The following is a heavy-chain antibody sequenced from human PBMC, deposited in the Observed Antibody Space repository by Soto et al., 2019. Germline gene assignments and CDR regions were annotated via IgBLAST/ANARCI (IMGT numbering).Heavy chain of an antibody. V-gene: IGHV3-23*01. CDR3: AKNSGHHGIEY. Sequence: VGSLRLSCASSVFTFSSYAMSWVRQAPGKWLEWVSAISGSGGSTYYADSVKGRFTISRDNSKNTLYLQMNSLRAEDTAVYYCAKNSGHHGIEYWGQGTLVNVSS. CDR1: VFTFSSYA. J-gene: IGHJ4*02. D-gene: IGHD6-19*01. CDR2: ISGSGGST.